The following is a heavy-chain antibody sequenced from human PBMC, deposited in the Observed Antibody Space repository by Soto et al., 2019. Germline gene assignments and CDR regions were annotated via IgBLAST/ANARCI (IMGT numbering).Heavy chain of an antibody. V-gene: IGHV1-46*01. CDR3: ASAPLRFLEWLSRKHYYYYGMDV. J-gene: IGHJ6*02. CDR2: INPSGGST. Sequence: ASVKGSCKTSGYTYTRYYVHWVRQAPGQGLEWMGIINPSGGSTSYAQKFQGRVTMTRDTSTSTVYMELSSLRSEDTAVYYCASAPLRFLEWLSRKHYYYYGMDVWGQGTTVTVSS. CDR1: GYTYTRYY. D-gene: IGHD3-3*01.